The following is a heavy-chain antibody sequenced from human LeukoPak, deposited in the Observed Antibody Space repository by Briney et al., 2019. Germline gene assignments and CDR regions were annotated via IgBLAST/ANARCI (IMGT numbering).Heavy chain of an antibody. CDR3: ARDGGTYYYDSSGYYPQGYFDY. V-gene: IGHV3-53*01. Sequence: GGSLRLSCAASGFTVSSNYMSWVRQAPGKGLEWVSVIYSGGSTYYADSVKGRFTISRDNSKNTLYLQMNSLRAEDTAVYYCARDGGTYYYDSSGYYPQGYFDYRGQGTLVTVSS. D-gene: IGHD3-22*01. J-gene: IGHJ4*02. CDR1: GFTVSSNY. CDR2: IYSGGST.